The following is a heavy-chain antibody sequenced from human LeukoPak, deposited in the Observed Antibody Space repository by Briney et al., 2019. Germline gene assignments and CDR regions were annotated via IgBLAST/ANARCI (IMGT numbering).Heavy chain of an antibody. CDR3: AGDRVVPAAMRYYYYGMDV. J-gene: IGHJ6*04. CDR1: GGSISSGGYY. CDR2: IYYSGST. D-gene: IGHD2-2*01. Sequence: PSETLSLTCTVSGGSISSGGYYWSWIRQHPGKGLEWIGYIYYSGSTYYNPSLKSRVTISVDTSKDQFSLKLSSVTAADTAVYYCAGDRVVPAAMRYYYYGMDVWGKGTTVTVSP. V-gene: IGHV4-31*03.